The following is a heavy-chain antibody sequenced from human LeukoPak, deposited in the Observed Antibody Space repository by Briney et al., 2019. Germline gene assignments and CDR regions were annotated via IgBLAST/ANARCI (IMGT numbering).Heavy chain of an antibody. J-gene: IGHJ6*03. CDR2: ISSSSSYI. CDR1: GFTFSSYS. D-gene: IGHD3-10*01. Sequence: PGGSLRLSCAASGFTFSSYSMNWVRQAPGKGLEWVSSISSSSSYIYYADSVKGRFTISRDNAKNSLYLQMNSLRAEDTAVYYCARGQGYGSGSYYPYYYYYYMDVWGKGTTVTVSS. V-gene: IGHV3-21*01. CDR3: ARGQGYGSGSYYPYYYYYYMDV.